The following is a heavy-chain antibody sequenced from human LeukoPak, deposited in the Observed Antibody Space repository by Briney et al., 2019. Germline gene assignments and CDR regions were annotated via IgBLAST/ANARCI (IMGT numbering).Heavy chain of an antibody. Sequence: GGSLRLSCAASGFSFSSYWIHWVRHAPGKGLVWVSRINGDGSRPSYADSVKGRFTISRDNAKNTLYLQMNSLRAEDTAVYYCARELVTSPPRQSDAFDIWGQGTMVTVSS. CDR1: GFSFSSYW. J-gene: IGHJ3*02. D-gene: IGHD2-21*02. V-gene: IGHV3-74*01. CDR3: ARELVTSPPRQSDAFDI. CDR2: INGDGSRP.